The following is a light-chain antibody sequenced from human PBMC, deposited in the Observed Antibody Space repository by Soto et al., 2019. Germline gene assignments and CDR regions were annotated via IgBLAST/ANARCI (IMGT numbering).Light chain of an antibody. CDR3: QQVNTYPIT. J-gene: IGKJ5*01. CDR1: QGISSN. V-gene: IGKV1-9*01. CDR2: GAY. Sequence: DVRLTQSPSFLSASVGDRVTITCRASQGISSNLVWYQQEVGKAPKLLIYGAYTLRSGVSSRFSGSGSGTEFTLTFGSLQPEDFATYYCQQVNTYPITFGHGTRLEIK.